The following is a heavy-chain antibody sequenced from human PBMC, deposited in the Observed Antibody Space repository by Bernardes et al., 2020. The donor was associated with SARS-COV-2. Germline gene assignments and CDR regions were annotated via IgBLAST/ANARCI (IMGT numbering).Heavy chain of an antibody. CDR2: VSHDGSKE. J-gene: IGHJ4*02. Sequence: GGSLRLSCAASGFSFSTYGMHWVRQAPGKGLEWVAVVSHDGSKEYYADSVKGRFTISRDNSKNTLYLQMNSLRAEDTAVYYCAKESLIYSSSWYYFDYWGQGTLVTVSS. CDR3: AKESLIYSSSWYYFDY. CDR1: GFSFSTYG. V-gene: IGHV3-30*18. D-gene: IGHD6-13*01.